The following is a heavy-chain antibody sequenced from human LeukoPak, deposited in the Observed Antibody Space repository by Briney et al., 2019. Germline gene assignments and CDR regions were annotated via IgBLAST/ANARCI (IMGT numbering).Heavy chain of an antibody. Sequence: GGSLRLSCAASGFTFSSYWMSWVRQAPGKGLEWVANIKQDGSEKYYVDSVKGRYTISRDNAKNSLYLQMNSLRADDTAVYYCVRWNWFPDYWGQGTLVTVSS. CDR3: VRWNWFPDY. V-gene: IGHV3-7*01. J-gene: IGHJ4*02. D-gene: IGHD1-7*01. CDR2: IKQDGSEK. CDR1: GFTFSSYW.